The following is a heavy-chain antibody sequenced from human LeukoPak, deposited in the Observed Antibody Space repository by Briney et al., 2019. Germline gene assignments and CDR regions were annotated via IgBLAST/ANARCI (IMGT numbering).Heavy chain of an antibody. CDR2: NIPIFGTA. J-gene: IGHJ4*02. CDR3: ARGPIMDPNYFDY. Sequence: ASVKVSCKASGGTFSSYAISWVRQAPGQGLEWTGGNIPIFGTANYAQKFQGRVTITTDESTSTAYMELSSLRSEDTAVYYCARGPIMDPNYFDYWGQGTLVTVSS. V-gene: IGHV1-69*05. D-gene: IGHD2-8*01. CDR1: GGTFSSYA.